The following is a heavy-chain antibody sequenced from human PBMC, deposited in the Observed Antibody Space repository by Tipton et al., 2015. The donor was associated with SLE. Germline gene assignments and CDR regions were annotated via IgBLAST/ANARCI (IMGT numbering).Heavy chain of an antibody. J-gene: IGHJ5*02. CDR2: INHSGST. CDR1: GGSFSGYY. D-gene: IGHD1-26*01. CDR3: ARDAVGARYNWFDP. V-gene: IGHV4-34*01. Sequence: TLSLTCAVYGGSFSGYYWSWIRQPPGKGLEWIGEINHSGSTNYNPSLKSRVTISVDTSKKQFSLKLSSVTAADTAVYYCARDAVGARYNWFDPWGQGTLVTVSS.